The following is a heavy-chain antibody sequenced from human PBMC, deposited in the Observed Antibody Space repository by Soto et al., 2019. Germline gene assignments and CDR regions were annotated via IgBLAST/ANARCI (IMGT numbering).Heavy chain of an antibody. J-gene: IGHJ3*02. Sequence: PLDTLSLTCTVSGVSISRDYWGWIRQPPGKGLEWIGVIYYSGSTNYNPSLKSRVTISVDTSKNQFSLKLNSVTAADTAVYYCAREMGATSAAFDIWGQGTMVTVS. CDR2: IYYSGST. D-gene: IGHD1-26*01. CDR1: GVSISRDY. CDR3: AREMGATSAAFDI. V-gene: IGHV4-59*01.